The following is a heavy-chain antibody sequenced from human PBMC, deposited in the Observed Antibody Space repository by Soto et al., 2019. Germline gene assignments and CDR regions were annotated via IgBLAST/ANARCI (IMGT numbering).Heavy chain of an antibody. D-gene: IGHD2-21*02. CDR2: MNPNSGNT. Sequence: QVQLVQSGAEVKKPGASVKVSCKASGYTFTSYDINWVRQATGQGREWMGWMNPNSGNTGYAQKFQGRVTMTRTTSISTAYMELSSLRSEDTAVYYWARGPYCGGDGSSWDYYYYYGMDVWGQGTTVTVSS. CDR3: ARGPYCGGDGSSWDYYYYYGMDV. J-gene: IGHJ6*02. V-gene: IGHV1-8*01. CDR1: GYTFTSYD.